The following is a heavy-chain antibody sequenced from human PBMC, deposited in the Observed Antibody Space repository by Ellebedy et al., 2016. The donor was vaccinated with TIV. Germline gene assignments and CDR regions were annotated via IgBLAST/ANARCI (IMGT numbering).Heavy chain of an antibody. CDR2: IIPIFSTP. D-gene: IGHD3-22*01. J-gene: IGHJ4*02. V-gene: IGHV1-69*13. CDR1: GGTSNNYA. CDR3: ERARDYSHGGRYPIYFFDS. Sequence: SVKVSCKASGGTSNNYAINWVRQAPGQGLEWMGGIIPIFSTPNYAQKFQDRVTITADESTSTTYMALSSLTSEDTAVYYCERARDYSHGGRYPIYFFDSWGQGTLVTVSS.